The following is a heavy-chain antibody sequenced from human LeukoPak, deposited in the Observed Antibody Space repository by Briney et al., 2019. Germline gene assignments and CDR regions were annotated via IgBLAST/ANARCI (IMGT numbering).Heavy chain of an antibody. CDR1: GGSISSYY. CDR3: ARGLAAAGPYYYYYYMDV. Sequence: SETLSLTCTVSGGSISSYYWSWIRQPPGKVLEWIGYIYTGGSTNYNPSLKSRVTISVDTSKNQFSLKLSSVTAADTAVYYCARGLAAAGPYYYYYYMDVWGKGTTVTVSS. V-gene: IGHV4-4*09. D-gene: IGHD6-13*01. CDR2: IYTGGST. J-gene: IGHJ6*03.